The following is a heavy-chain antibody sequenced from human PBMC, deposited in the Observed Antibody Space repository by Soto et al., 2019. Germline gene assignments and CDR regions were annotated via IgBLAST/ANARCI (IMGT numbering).Heavy chain of an antibody. CDR1: GITFNSYA. CDR3: AAGFGGFIVSFDY. D-gene: IGHD3-16*02. Sequence: EVQLLESGGALAQPGGSLRLSCAASGITFNSYAMNWVRQAPGKGLEWVSSIIGSGTFTYYADSVRGRFTISRDNSKNTLYLQMDSLRAEDTAVYYCAAGFGGFIVSFDYWGQGALVTVSS. V-gene: IGHV3-23*01. J-gene: IGHJ4*02. CDR2: IIGSGTFT.